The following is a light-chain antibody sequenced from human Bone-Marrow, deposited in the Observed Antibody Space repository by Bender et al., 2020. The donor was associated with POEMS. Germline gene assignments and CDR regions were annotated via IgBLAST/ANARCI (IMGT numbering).Light chain of an antibody. Sequence: QSVLTQPASVSGSPGQSITIPCTVTSADIGNSNLVSWYQHLPGKVPQVTLFDVALRPSGVYARFSGSESDNTASLTISGLQAEDESDYYCSSFTSRSTCVFGTGTKLTVL. V-gene: IGLV2-14*02. CDR1: SADIGNSNL. CDR3: SSFTSRSTCV. J-gene: IGLJ1*01. CDR2: DVA.